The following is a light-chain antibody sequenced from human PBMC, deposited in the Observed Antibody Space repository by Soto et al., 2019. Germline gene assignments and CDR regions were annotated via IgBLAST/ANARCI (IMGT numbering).Light chain of an antibody. CDR1: EYVGTN. CDR2: GSS. J-gene: IGKJ4*01. CDR3: QQYNNWGLS. V-gene: IGKV3D-15*01. Sequence: IVLTQSPATLSVSPGERVTLSCRASEYVGTNLAWYQQRPGQPPRLLIYGSSTRATGISATFSGSGSRTEFTLTISSLQSEDSAVYYCQQYNNWGLSFGGGTRVEIK.